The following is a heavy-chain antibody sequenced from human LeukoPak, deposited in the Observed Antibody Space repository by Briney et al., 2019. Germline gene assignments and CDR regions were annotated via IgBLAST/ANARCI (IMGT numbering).Heavy chain of an antibody. CDR3: AKDGGGLHYDI. V-gene: IGHV1-18*01. J-gene: IGHJ1*01. CDR1: GYTFTRHS. CDR2: ISAYNGDT. D-gene: IGHD3-16*01. Sequence: ASVKGSCKASGYTFTRHSIIWVRQAPGQGLEWMGWISAYNGDTKYTQKTQGRVTMTTDASTSTVYMELSSLGSEDTAVYYCAKDGGGLHYDIWGEGTLVTVSS.